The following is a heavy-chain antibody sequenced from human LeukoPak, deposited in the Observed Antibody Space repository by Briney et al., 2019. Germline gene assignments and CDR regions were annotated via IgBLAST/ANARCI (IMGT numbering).Heavy chain of an antibody. Sequence: PGGSLRLSCAASGFTFSTNAMSCVRQASGKGLEWVSSISASGDRTYYADSVKGRLTVSRDNFKNTLSLQMNSLRAEDAAVYCCAKTVTTITWQFEYWGQGALVTVSS. CDR3: AKTVTTITWQFEY. CDR2: ISASGDRT. J-gene: IGHJ4*02. CDR1: GFTFSTNA. D-gene: IGHD2-21*02. V-gene: IGHV3-23*01.